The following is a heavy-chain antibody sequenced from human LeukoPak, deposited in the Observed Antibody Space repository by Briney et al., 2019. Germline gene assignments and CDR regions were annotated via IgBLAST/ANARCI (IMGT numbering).Heavy chain of an antibody. D-gene: IGHD5-24*01. CDR3: ARGPLRCMDV. CDR2: ISGSGSST. CDR1: GFTFSSSA. V-gene: IGHV3-23*01. J-gene: IGHJ6*02. Sequence: PGGSLRLSCAASGFTFSSSAMSWVRQAPGQGLEWVSGISGSGSSTYYADSVKGRFTMSRDNSKNTLCLQMNSLRVEDTAVYYCARGPLRCMDVWGQGTTVTVSS.